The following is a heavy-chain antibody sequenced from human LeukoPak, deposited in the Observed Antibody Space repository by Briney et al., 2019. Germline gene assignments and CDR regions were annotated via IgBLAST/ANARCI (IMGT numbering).Heavy chain of an antibody. D-gene: IGHD3-10*01. CDR3: ARAGYYYGSGSSNPYYFDY. V-gene: IGHV1-8*01. CDR2: MNPNSGNT. Sequence: ASVKVSCKASGYTFTSYDINWVRQATGQGLEWMGWMNPNSGNTGYAQKFQGRVTMTRNTSISTAYMELSSLRSEDTAVYYCARAGYYYGSGSSNPYYFDYWGQGTLVTVSS. J-gene: IGHJ4*02. CDR1: GYTFTSYD.